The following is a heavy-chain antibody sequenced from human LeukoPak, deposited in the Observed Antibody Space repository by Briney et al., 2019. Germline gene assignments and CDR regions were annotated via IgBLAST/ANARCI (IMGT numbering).Heavy chain of an antibody. CDR1: GYIFTSYN. J-gene: IGHJ4*02. V-gene: IGHV1-46*01. Sequence: VASVTVSCKASGYIFTSYNLYWVRQAPGQGLEWMGIINSSGGSTNYAQKFQGRVTMTRDTSTSTVYMELSSLRSEDTAMYYCARFAVHRRLTVAGQFGLDYWGQGTLVTVSS. D-gene: IGHD6-19*01. CDR3: ARFAVHRRLTVAGQFGLDY. CDR2: INSSGGST.